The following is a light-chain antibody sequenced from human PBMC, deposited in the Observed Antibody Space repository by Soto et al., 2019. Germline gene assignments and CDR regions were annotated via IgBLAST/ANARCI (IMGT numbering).Light chain of an antibody. V-gene: IGKV3-20*01. CDR3: QQYVTSPIT. J-gene: IGKJ5*01. CDR2: GAS. Sequence: EIVLTQSPGTLSLSPGERATLSCRASQTVSNTQLAWYQHKHGQAPRLRIDGASSRATGFPDSLSGSGSGTDFTITSSSLELQDFGVYYCQQYVTSPITFGQGTRLEIK. CDR1: QTVSNTQ.